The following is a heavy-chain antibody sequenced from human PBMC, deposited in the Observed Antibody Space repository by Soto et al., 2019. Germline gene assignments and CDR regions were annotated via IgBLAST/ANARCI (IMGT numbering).Heavy chain of an antibody. V-gene: IGHV1-18*04. J-gene: IGHJ4*02. Sequence: SVKVSCNASGYTFTSYGISWVRQAPGQGLEWMGWISAYNGNTNYAQKLQGRVTMTTDTSTSTAYMELRSLRSDDTAVYYCALRRSGYYYYFDYWGQGTLVTVSS. CDR2: ISAYNGNT. CDR3: ALRRSGYYYYFDY. CDR1: GYTFTSYG. D-gene: IGHD3-22*01.